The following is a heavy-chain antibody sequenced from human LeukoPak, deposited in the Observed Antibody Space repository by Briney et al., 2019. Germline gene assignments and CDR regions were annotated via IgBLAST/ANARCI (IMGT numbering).Heavy chain of an antibody. D-gene: IGHD6-19*01. CDR2: INHSGST. Sequence: SETLSLTCAVYGGSFSGYYWSWIRQPPGKGLEWIGEINHSGSTNYNPSLKSRVTISVDTSKNQFSLKLSSVTAADTAVYYCARLRYSSGWSVYYMDVWGKGNTVTISS. CDR1: GGSFSGYY. J-gene: IGHJ6*03. V-gene: IGHV4-34*01. CDR3: ARLRYSSGWSVYYMDV.